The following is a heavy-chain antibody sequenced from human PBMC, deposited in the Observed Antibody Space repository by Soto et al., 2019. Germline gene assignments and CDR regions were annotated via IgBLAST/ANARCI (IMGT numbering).Heavy chain of an antibody. V-gene: IGHV1-69*12. J-gene: IGHJ6*02. CDR3: ARSRFVVGVSEDYSGMDV. D-gene: IGHD2-15*01. CDR2: VIPVFKTA. Sequence: QVQVVQSGAEVKKPGSSVKVSCKSSGGTFSNSPISWVRQAPGQGLEWVGGVIPVFKTANYAQKFQGRVPIPADASPNNAYMGLTSLRSGDTAVYYCARSRFVVGVSEDYSGMDVWGQGTTVTVSS. CDR1: GGTFSNSP.